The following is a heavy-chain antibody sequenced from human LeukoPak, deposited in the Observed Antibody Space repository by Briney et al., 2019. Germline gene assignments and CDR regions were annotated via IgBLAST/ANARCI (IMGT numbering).Heavy chain of an antibody. J-gene: IGHJ4*02. CDR1: GFTFSSYV. CDR2: IWYDGSNI. D-gene: IGHD3-22*01. V-gene: IGHV3-33*01. Sequence: GGSLRLSCAASGFTFSSYVMHWVRQAPGKGLEWLAVIWYDGSNIYYADPVKGRFAISRDNSKNTLYLQINSLRAEDTAVYYCARARNDYDTSSFSALDYWGQGTLVTVSS. CDR3: ARARNDYDTSSFSALDY.